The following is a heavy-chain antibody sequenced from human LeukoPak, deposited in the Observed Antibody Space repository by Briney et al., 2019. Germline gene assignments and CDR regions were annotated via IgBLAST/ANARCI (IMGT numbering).Heavy chain of an antibody. J-gene: IGHJ4*02. D-gene: IGHD3-3*01. CDR2: ISSSGSTI. CDR1: GLTFSDYY. CDR3: ARVGSGYYLLFNY. Sequence: GGSLRLSCAASGLTFSDYYMSWIRQAPGKGLERVSYISSSGSTIYYADSVKGRFTISRDNAKNSLYLQMNGLRAEDTAVYYCARVGSGYYLLFNYWGQGTLVTVSS. V-gene: IGHV3-11*04.